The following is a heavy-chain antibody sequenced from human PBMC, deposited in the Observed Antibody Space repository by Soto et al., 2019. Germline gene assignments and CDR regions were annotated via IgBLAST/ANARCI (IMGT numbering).Heavy chain of an antibody. CDR1: GFTFSSYA. J-gene: IGHJ5*02. CDR2: ISAGGGST. D-gene: IGHD3-10*01. CDR3: AKDRPITMIRGALITGFDP. V-gene: IGHV3-23*01. Sequence: GGSLILSCAASGFTFSSYAMSWVRQAPGKGLEWVSAISAGGGSTYYADSVKGRFTISRDNSKNTLNLQMNSLRVEDTAVYYCAKDRPITMIRGALITGFDPWGQGTLVTVSS.